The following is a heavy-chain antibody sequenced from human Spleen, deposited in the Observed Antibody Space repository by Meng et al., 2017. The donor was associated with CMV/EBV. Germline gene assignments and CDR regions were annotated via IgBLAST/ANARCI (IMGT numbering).Heavy chain of an antibody. V-gene: IGHV3-53*01. Sequence: GGSLRLSCAASGLSVSSKYMSWVRQAPGKGLEWVSVIYSNNNTYYADSVKGRFTISRDNSKNTVFFQMNSLRPEDTAVYYCARVLGLHFDYWGRGTLVTVSS. CDR2: IYSNNNT. D-gene: IGHD2-21*02. J-gene: IGHJ4*02. CDR3: ARVLGLHFDY. CDR1: GLSVSSKY.